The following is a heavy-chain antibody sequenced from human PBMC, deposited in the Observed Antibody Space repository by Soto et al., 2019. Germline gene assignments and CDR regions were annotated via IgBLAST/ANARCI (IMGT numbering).Heavy chain of an antibody. CDR2: ISGSGDYI. CDR1: GFRFSDNY. V-gene: IGHV3-11*01. Sequence: QVQLVESGGGLVKPGGSLRLSCAASGFRFSDNYMSWIRHSPGKGLEWVSYISGSGDYIYYANSVKGRFTISRDNARNSLHLEMTSLRVEDTAVYHCARDTYSGGATGIDDWGQGTLVTVSS. CDR3: ARDTYSGGATGIDD. D-gene: IGHD5-12*01. J-gene: IGHJ4*02.